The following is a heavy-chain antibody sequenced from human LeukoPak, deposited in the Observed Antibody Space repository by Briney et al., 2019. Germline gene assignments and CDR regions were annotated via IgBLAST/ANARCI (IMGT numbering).Heavy chain of an antibody. CDR3: ARTYSSSDEFDY. V-gene: IGHV1-46*01. Sequence: AASVKVSCKASGYTFTSYYIHWARQAPGQGLEWMGIINPSGGSTTYAQKFQGRVAMTRDTSTSRVYMEVSSLRSEDTAVYYCARTYSSSDEFDYWGQGTLVTVSS. CDR1: GYTFTSYY. J-gene: IGHJ4*02. D-gene: IGHD6-13*01. CDR2: INPSGGST.